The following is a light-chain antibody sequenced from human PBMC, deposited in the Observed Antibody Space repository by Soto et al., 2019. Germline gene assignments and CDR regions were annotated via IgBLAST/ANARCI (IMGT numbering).Light chain of an antibody. J-gene: IGKJ3*01. CDR2: DAS. CDR1: QDISNY. V-gene: IGKV1-33*01. CDR3: QQYDNPFT. Sequence: DIHMTQYPSSLSASVGDRVTITCQASQDISNYLNWYQQKPGKAPKLLIYDASNLETGAPSRFSGSGSGTDFTFTISSLQPEDIATYYCQQYDNPFTFGPGTKVDIK.